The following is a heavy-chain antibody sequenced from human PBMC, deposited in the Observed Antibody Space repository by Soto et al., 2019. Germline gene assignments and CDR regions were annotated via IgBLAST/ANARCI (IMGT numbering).Heavy chain of an antibody. V-gene: IGHV3-7*01. D-gene: IGHD2-2*01. Sequence: GGSLRLSCAASGFTFRSYWMSWVRQAPGKGLEWVANIKEDGSEKHYMDSVKGRFTISRDNAKNSLYLQMNSLRAEDTAVYYCVRDTSPRRSDYWGQGTLVTVSS. CDR3: VRDTSPRRSDY. CDR2: IKEDGSEK. CDR1: GFTFRSYW. J-gene: IGHJ4*02.